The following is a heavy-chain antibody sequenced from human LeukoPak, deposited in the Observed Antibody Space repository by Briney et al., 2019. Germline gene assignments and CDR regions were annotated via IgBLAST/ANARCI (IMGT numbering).Heavy chain of an antibody. CDR3: AKDSSAHDIVVVPAAPSYYYYMDV. CDR2: ISSSSSTI. Sequence: GGSLRLSCAASGFTFSSYSMNWVRQAPGKGLEWVSYISSSSSTIYYADSVKGRFTISRDNAKNSLYLQMNSLRAEDTAVYYCAKDSSAHDIVVVPAAPSYYYYMDVWGKGTTVTVSS. V-gene: IGHV3-48*04. D-gene: IGHD2-2*01. J-gene: IGHJ6*03. CDR1: GFTFSSYS.